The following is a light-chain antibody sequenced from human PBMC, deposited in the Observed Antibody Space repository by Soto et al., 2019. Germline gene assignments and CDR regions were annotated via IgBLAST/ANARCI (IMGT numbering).Light chain of an antibody. CDR2: EVT. Sequence: QSALTQPPSVSGSPGQSVTISCIGTSSDIGSYNRVSWYQQSPGTAPKLIVYEVTNRPSGVAGRFSGSKSGNTASLTISGLQAEDEADYYCTSYTTRTALVFGGGTKVT. CDR3: TSYTTRTALV. CDR1: SSDIGSYNR. J-gene: IGLJ3*02. V-gene: IGLV2-18*02.